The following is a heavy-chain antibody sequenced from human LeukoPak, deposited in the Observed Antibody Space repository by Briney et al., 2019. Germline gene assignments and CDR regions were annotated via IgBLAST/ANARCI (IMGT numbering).Heavy chain of an antibody. Sequence: PGGSLRLPCVASGFTLSSHWMHSLRQAPRKPLDWLANIQQDGSEKYYVDSVKGRFTISRDNAKNSLYLQMNSLRAEDTAVYYCARDAWEMATNAPDYWGQGTLVTVSS. V-gene: IGHV3-7*01. CDR2: IQQDGSEK. J-gene: IGHJ4*02. CDR1: GFTLSSHW. CDR3: ARDAWEMATNAPDY. D-gene: IGHD5-24*01.